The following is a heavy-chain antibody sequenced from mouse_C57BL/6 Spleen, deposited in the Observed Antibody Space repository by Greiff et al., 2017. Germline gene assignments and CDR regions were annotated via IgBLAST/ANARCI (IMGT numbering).Heavy chain of an antibody. CDR3: AREGDDGSPYYCDY. CDR2: INYDGGST. Sequence: EVQLVQSEGDLVQPGSSMKLSCTASGYTFTDYYMAWVRQIPEKGLEWVANINYDGGSTYYLDSFQSRVILTGDNAKNIQYLQMSSLKSEDTDTYYCAREGDDGSPYYCDYQGEGTTLTVSS. V-gene: IGHV5-16*01. CDR1: GYTFTDYY. J-gene: IGHJ2*01. D-gene: IGHD2-3*01.